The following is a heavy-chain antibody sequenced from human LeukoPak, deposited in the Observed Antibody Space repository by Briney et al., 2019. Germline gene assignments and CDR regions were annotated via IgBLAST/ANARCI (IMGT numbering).Heavy chain of an antibody. J-gene: IGHJ3*02. D-gene: IGHD6-13*01. CDR3: TKDFRWPNDAFDI. Sequence: GGSLRLSCAVSDFTFKTYPMSWLRQAPGKGLEWVSAIGVSGDTYYAGSAKGRFTISRDNSKNTVYLQMNSLRADDTAVYYCTKDFRWPNDAFDIWGQGTLVTVSS. CDR1: DFTFKTYP. CDR2: IGVSGDT. V-gene: IGHV3-23*01.